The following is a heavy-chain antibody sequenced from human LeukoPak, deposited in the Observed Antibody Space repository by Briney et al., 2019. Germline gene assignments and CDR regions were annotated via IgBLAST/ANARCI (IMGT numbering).Heavy chain of an antibody. V-gene: IGHV4-34*01. Sequence: SETLSLTCAVYGGSFSGYYWSWIRQPPGKGLEWIGEINHSGSTNYNPSLKSRVTISVDTSKNQFSLKLSSVTAADTAVYYCAREALEYYGGNFSDYWGQGTLVTVSS. D-gene: IGHD4-23*01. CDR2: INHSGST. CDR1: GGSFSGYY. J-gene: IGHJ4*02. CDR3: AREALEYYGGNFSDY.